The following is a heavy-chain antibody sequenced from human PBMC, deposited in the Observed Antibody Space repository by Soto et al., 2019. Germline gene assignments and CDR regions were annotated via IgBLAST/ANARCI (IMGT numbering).Heavy chain of an antibody. CDR3: AKDGRLLWFGEFLN. CDR2: IRGSGGST. CDR1: GFTFSSYA. V-gene: IGHV3-23*01. J-gene: IGHJ4*02. Sequence: EVQLLESGGGLVQPGGSLRLSCAASGFTFSSYAMSWVRQAPGKGLEWVSAIRGSGGSTYYADSVKGRFTISRDNSKNTLYLQMNSLRAGDTAVYYCAKDGRLLWFGEFLNWGQGTLVTVSS. D-gene: IGHD3-10*01.